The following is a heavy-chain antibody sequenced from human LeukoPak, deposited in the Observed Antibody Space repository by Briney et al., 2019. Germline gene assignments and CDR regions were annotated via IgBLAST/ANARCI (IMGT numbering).Heavy chain of an antibody. CDR3: ARGGTEAGSGDY. Sequence: GASVKVSCKASGYTFTAYYIHWVRQAPGQGLEWMGRINPNSGGTNFAQKFQGRVTMTRDTSISTAYMELSRLRSDDTAIYYCARGGTEAGSGDYWGQGTLVTVS. J-gene: IGHJ4*02. CDR1: GYTFTAYY. V-gene: IGHV1-2*06. CDR2: INPNSGGT. D-gene: IGHD3-10*01.